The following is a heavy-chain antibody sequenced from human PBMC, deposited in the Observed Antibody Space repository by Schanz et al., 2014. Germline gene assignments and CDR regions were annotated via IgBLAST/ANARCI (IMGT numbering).Heavy chain of an antibody. CDR1: GFNFSTYA. CDR3: ARDRPSRSESNIYYGDAFDI. Sequence: HVHLVESGGGVVQPGGSLRLSCAASGFNFSTYALHWVRQAPGKGLEWVAVISYDGINKYYADSVKGRFTISRGNSKNTMYLEMKSLRPDDTAVYYCARDRPSRSESNIYYGDAFDIWGQGTMVTVSS. V-gene: IGHV3-30*04. J-gene: IGHJ3*02. D-gene: IGHD3-10*01. CDR2: ISYDGINK.